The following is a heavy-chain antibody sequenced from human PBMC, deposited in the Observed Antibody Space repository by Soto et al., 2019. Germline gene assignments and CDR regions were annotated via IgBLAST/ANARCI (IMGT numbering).Heavy chain of an antibody. Sequence: GGSLRLSCAASGFTFSSYAMHWVRQAPGKGLERVAVISYDGSNKYYADSVKGRFTISRDNSKNTLYLQMNSLRAEDTAVYYCARVGKEQQLYYYYGMDVWGQGTSVTVSS. D-gene: IGHD6-13*01. CDR2: ISYDGSNK. J-gene: IGHJ6*02. CDR3: ARVGKEQQLYYYYGMDV. CDR1: GFTFSSYA. V-gene: IGHV3-30-3*01.